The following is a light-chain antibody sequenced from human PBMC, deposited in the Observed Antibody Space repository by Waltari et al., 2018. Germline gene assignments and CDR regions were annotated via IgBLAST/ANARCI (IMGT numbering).Light chain of an antibody. J-gene: IGLJ1*01. CDR3: SSYASSSTPYV. CDR1: SLYVVGSNY. CDR2: DVS. V-gene: IGLV2-14*03. Sequence: QSALTQPAPVSGSPGQSITTSCTGTSLYVVGSNYAPWYQQHPGKAPKLMIYDVSNRPSGVSNRFSGAKSGNTVSLTISGLQAEDEADYYCSSYASSSTPYVFGTGTKVTVL.